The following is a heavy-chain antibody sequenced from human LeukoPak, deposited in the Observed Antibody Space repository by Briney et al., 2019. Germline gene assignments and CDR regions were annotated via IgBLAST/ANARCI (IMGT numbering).Heavy chain of an antibody. CDR2: ISAGGST. Sequence: PSGTLSLTCAVSGGSISSSNWWSWVRQPPGKGLEWISGISAGGSTYYAGSVKGRFTISRDNSKNTLYLLMNSLRAEDTAAYYCAKAIVGTLRGFDSWGQGTLVTVSS. J-gene: IGHJ4*02. V-gene: IGHV3-53*01. CDR1: GGSISSSNW. D-gene: IGHD1-26*01. CDR3: AKAIVGTLRGFDS.